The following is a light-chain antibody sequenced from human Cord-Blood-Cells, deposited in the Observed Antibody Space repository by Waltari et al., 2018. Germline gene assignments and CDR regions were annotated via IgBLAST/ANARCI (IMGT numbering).Light chain of an antibody. V-gene: IGLV2-11*01. CDR3: CSYAGSYTFV. CDR2: DVS. CDR1: SSDVGGYNY. J-gene: IGLJ3*02. Sequence: QSALTQPRSVSGSPGQSVAISCTGTSSDVGGYNYVTWYQQPPGKAPKPMIYDVSKRPSVVPDRCSGSKSGNTASLTISGLQAEDEADYYCCSYAGSYTFVFGGGTKLTVL.